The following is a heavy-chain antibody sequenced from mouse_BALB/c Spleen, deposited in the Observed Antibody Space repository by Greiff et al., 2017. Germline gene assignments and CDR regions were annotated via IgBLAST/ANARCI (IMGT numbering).Heavy chain of an antibody. V-gene: IGHV3-6*02. D-gene: IGHD2-4*01. CDR2: ISYDGSN. Sequence: EVKLMESGPGLVKPSQSLSLTCSVTGYSITSGYYWNWIRQFPGNKLEWMGYISYDGSNNYNPSLKNRISITRDTSKNQFFLKLNSVTTEDTATYYCARESTMIPYYAMDYWGQGTSVTVSS. CDR1: GYSITSGYY. J-gene: IGHJ4*01. CDR3: ARESTMIPYYAMDY.